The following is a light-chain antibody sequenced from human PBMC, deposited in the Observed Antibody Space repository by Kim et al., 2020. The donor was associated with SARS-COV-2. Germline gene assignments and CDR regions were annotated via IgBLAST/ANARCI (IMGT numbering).Light chain of an antibody. Sequence: QSALTQPASVSRSPGQSITISCTGTSSDVGDYDYVSWYQQHPGKAPKLIISDVSNRPSGVSSRFSGSKSGNTASLTISGLQDEDEADYYCCSYARGSAYVFGTGTKVTVL. CDR3: CSYARGSAYV. V-gene: IGLV2-14*03. CDR1: SSDVGDYDY. CDR2: DVS. J-gene: IGLJ1*01.